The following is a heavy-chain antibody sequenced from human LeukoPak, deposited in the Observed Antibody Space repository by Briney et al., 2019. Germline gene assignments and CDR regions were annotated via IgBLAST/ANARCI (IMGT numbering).Heavy chain of an antibody. V-gene: IGHV4-34*01. CDR1: GGTFSGYY. D-gene: IGHD2-15*01. CDR2: SNDSGGT. CDR3: ARHRRIKTHAFDI. Sequence: SETLSLTCAVYGGTFSGYYWSWIRQPPGKRLEWVGESNDSGGTNYNPSLKSRVTISVDTSKNQFSLKLSSVTAADTAVYYCARHRRIKTHAFDIWGQGTMVTVSS. J-gene: IGHJ3*02.